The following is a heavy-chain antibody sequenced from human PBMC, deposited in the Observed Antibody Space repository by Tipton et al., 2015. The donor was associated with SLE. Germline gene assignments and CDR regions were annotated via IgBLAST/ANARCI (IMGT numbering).Heavy chain of an antibody. J-gene: IGHJ4*02. D-gene: IGHD3-10*01. Sequence: SLRLSCAASGFTFGTYNMNWVRQAPGKGLEWLSFITGSGSSIYYADSVKGRFTISRDNAKNSLYLQMNSLRVEDAAVYYCARSYDIGDLDYWGQGTLVSVSS. V-gene: IGHV3-48*01. CDR3: ARSYDIGDLDY. CDR1: GFTFGTYN. CDR2: ITGSGSSI.